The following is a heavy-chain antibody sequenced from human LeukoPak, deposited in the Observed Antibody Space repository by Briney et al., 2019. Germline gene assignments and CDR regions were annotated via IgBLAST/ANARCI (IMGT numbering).Heavy chain of an antibody. CDR1: GFTVSSNF. D-gene: IGHD4-23*01. J-gene: IGHJ4*02. CDR2: IYSGGKT. CDR3: ARGAGRWNYFDY. Sequence: PGGSLRLSCAASGFTVSSNFLSWVRQAPGKGLEWVSVIYSGGKTHYADSVKGRFTISRDNSKNTLYLQMNSLRAEDTAVYYCARGAGRWNYFDYWGQGTLVTVSS. V-gene: IGHV3-53*01.